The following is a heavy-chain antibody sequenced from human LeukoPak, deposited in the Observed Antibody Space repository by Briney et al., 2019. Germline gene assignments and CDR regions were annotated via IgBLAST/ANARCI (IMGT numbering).Heavy chain of an antibody. J-gene: IGHJ3*02. Sequence: ASVKVSCKASGYTFTSYGISWVRQAPGQGLEWMGWISGYNGNTNYAQKLQGRVTMTRDTSTSTVYMELSSLRSEDTAVYYCARDRSMITFGGVIVNAFDIWGQGTMVTVSS. CDR1: GYTFTSYG. CDR2: ISGYNGNT. D-gene: IGHD3-16*02. V-gene: IGHV1-18*01. CDR3: ARDRSMITFGGVIVNAFDI.